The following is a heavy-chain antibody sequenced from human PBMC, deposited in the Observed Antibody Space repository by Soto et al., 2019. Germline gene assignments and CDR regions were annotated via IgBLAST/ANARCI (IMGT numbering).Heavy chain of an antibody. J-gene: IGHJ6*02. CDR3: ARYPYSYYSGMDV. CDR1: GYSITSGYY. Sequence: PSETLSLTCAVSGYSITSGYYWGWIRQPPGKGLEWIGNIYHSGSTYYNPSLKSRVTISIDAFKNQFSLKMSSVTAADTAAYYCARYPYSYYSGMDVWGQGTTVTVSS. V-gene: IGHV4-38-2*01. CDR2: IYHSGST.